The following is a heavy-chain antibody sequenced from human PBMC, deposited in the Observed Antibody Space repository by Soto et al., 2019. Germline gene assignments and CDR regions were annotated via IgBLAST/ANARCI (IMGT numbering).Heavy chain of an antibody. Sequence: GGSLRLSCAASGFTFSSYAMSWVRQAPGEGLEWVSAISGSGGSTYYADSVKGRFTISRDNSKNTLYLQMNSLRAEDTAVYYCAKDRSMVRGVIMKYYYYYYGMDVWGQGTTVTVSS. CDR2: ISGSGGST. J-gene: IGHJ6*02. CDR1: GFTFSSYA. CDR3: AKDRSMVRGVIMKYYYYYYGMDV. D-gene: IGHD3-10*01. V-gene: IGHV3-23*01.